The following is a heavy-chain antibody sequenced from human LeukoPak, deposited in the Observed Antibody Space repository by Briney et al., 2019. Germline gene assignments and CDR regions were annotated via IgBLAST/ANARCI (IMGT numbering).Heavy chain of an antibody. Sequence: SETLSLTCAVYGESFKDYYWGWIRQPPGKGLEWIGNIYYSGRTYYNPSLKSRVTISVDTSKNQFSLKLSSVTAADTAVYYCASHDYGDYYYYMDVWGKGTTVTISS. D-gene: IGHD4-17*01. CDR3: ASHDYGDYYYYMDV. J-gene: IGHJ6*03. CDR2: IYYSGRT. V-gene: IGHV4-34*01. CDR1: GESFKDYY.